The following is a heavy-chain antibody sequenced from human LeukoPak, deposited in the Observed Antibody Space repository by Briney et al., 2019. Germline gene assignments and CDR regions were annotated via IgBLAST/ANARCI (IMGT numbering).Heavy chain of an antibody. CDR1: GGSITNTNY. J-gene: IGHJ4*02. CDR3: AREGGPYRPLDY. CDR2: VNLQGST. Sequence: SETLSLTCGVSGGSITNTNYWPWVRQPPGKGLEWIGEVNLQGSTNYNPSLMGRVAISVDTSENHISLQLTSVTAADTAVYYCAREGGPYRPLDYSGQGTLVTVSS. V-gene: IGHV4-4*02.